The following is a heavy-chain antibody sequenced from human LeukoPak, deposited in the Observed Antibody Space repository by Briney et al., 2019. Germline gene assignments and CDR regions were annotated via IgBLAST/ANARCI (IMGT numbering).Heavy chain of an antibody. CDR3: ARSGGYSGSYPYDY. V-gene: IGHV1-2*02. J-gene: IGHJ4*02. Sequence: ASVKFSCKASGYTFTGYYMHWVRQAPGQGLEWMGWINPNSGGTNYAQKFQGRVTMTRDTSISTAYMELSRLRSDDTAVYYCARSGGYSGSYPYDYWGQGTLVTVSS. CDR1: GYTFTGYY. D-gene: IGHD1-26*01. CDR2: INPNSGGT.